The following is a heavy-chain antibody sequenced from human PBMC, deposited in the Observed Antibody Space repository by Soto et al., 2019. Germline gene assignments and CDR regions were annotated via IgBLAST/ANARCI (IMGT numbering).Heavy chain of an antibody. J-gene: IGHJ4*02. V-gene: IGHV3-33*01. CDR3: VRDQGWVFDS. CDR2: IWFDGSNE. CDR1: GFTFSRDG. Sequence: ESGGGVVQPGGSLRLSCAASGFTFSRDGMHWVRQAPGKGLEWLAVIWFDGSNEDYADSVKGRFTISRDNSKNTLYLQMNSLRAEDTAVYYCVRDQGWVFDSWGQGTLVTVSS. D-gene: IGHD6-19*01.